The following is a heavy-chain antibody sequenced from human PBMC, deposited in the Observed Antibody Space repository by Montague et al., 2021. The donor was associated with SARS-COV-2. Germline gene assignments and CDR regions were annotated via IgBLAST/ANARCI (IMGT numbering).Heavy chain of an antibody. CDR3: ARGLGGGSGSHFDY. V-gene: IGHV4-34*01. J-gene: IGHJ4*02. Sequence: SETLSLTCAVYGGSFSGYYWSWIRQPPGKGLEWIGKFNHSGSTNYNPSLKSRVTISVDTSKKQFSLKLSSVTAADTAVYYCARGLGGGSGSHFDYWGQGTLVTVSS. CDR2: FNHSGST. D-gene: IGHD2-15*01. CDR1: GGSFSGYY.